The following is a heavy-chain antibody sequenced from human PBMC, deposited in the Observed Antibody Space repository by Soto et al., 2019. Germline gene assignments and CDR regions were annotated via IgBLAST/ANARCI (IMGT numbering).Heavy chain of an antibody. CDR3: ARGRKWLRFDY. J-gene: IGHJ4*02. Sequence: QVQLQQWGAGLLKPSETLSLTCAVYGGSFSGYYWSWIRQPPGKGLEWIGEINHSGSTNYNPSLKSRVTISVDTSKNQFSLKLSSVTAADTAVYYCARGRKWLRFDYWGQGTLVTVSS. CDR2: INHSGST. D-gene: IGHD5-12*01. CDR1: GGSFSGYY. V-gene: IGHV4-34*01.